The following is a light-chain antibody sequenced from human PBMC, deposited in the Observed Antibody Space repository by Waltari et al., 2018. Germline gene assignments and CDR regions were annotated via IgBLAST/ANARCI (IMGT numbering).Light chain of an antibody. Sequence: QSALTQPPSASGSPGQSVTISCTGTSSDLGGSNYVPWYQQHPGKAPKPMIYEVVKRPSGVPDRFSGSKSGNTASLTVSGLQVEDEADFYCSSYSGTNNPVVFGGGTRLTVL. CDR1: SSDLGGSNY. J-gene: IGLJ2*01. CDR2: EVV. V-gene: IGLV2-8*01. CDR3: SSYSGTNNPVV.